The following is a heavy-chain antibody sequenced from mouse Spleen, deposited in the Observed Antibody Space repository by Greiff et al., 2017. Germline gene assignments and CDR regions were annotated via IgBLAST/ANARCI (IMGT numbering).Heavy chain of an antibody. V-gene: IGHV1-15*01. CDR1: GYTFTDYE. CDR2: IDPETGGT. J-gene: IGHJ3*01. Sequence: VQLQQSGAELVRPGASVTLSCKASGYTFTDYEMHWVKQTPVHGLEWIGAIDPETGGTAYNQKFKGKAILTADKSSSTAYMELRSLTSEDTAVYYCARGYDGSYVGFAYWGQGTLVTVSA. D-gene: IGHD1-1*01. CDR3: ARGYDGSYVGFAY.